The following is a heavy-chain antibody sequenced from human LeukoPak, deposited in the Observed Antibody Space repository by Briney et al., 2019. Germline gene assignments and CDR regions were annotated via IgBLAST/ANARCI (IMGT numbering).Heavy chain of an antibody. J-gene: IGHJ5*02. V-gene: IGHV4-34*01. CDR1: GGSFSGYY. D-gene: IGHD3-3*01. CDR2: INHSGST. Sequence: PSETLSLTCAVYGGSFSGYYWSWIRQPPGKGLEWIGEINHSGSTNYNPSLKSRVTISVDTSKNQFSLKLSSVTAADTAVYYSAAAYYDFWSGYYTRGWSDPWGQGTLVTVSS. CDR3: AAAYYDFWSGYYTRGWSDP.